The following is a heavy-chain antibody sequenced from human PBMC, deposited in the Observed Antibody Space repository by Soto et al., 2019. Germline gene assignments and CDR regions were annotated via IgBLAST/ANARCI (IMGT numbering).Heavy chain of an antibody. CDR1: GYTFTSYD. CDR2: MNPNSGNT. CDR3: ARMGYYDFWSGYYTVHFDY. Sequence: ASVKVSCKASGYTFTSYDINWVRQATGQGLEWMGWMNPNSGNTGYAQKFQGRVTMTRNTSISTAYMELSSLRSEDTAVYYCARMGYYDFWSGYYTVHFDYWGQGTLVTVSS. V-gene: IGHV1-8*01. D-gene: IGHD3-3*01. J-gene: IGHJ4*02.